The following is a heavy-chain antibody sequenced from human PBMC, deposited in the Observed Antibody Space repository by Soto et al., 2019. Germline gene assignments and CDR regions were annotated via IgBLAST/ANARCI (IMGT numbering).Heavy chain of an antibody. CDR2: ISSSGSTI. CDR1: GFTFSDYY. D-gene: IGHD3-3*01. V-gene: IGHV3-11*01. J-gene: IGHJ6*03. CDR3: ARALYDFGSGYYTDYYYMAV. Sequence: GGSLRLSCAASGFTFSDYYMSWIRQAPGKGLEWVSYISSSGSTIYYADSVKGRFTISRDNAKNSLYLQMNSLRAEDTAVYYCARALYDFGSGYYTDYYYMAVWGKGTTVPVS.